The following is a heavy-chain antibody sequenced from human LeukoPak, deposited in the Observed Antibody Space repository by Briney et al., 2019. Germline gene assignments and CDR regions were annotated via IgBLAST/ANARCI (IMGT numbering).Heavy chain of an antibody. V-gene: IGHV1-2*02. Sequence: GASVKVSCKASGYTFTDYYMHWVRQAPGQGLEWMGWINPNSGGTDSAQKFQGRVTMTEDTSTDTAYMELSSLRSEDTAVYYCATDPRIYDSSGYEGYYFDYWGQGTLVTVSS. J-gene: IGHJ4*02. CDR2: INPNSGGT. CDR3: ATDPRIYDSSGYEGYYFDY. D-gene: IGHD3-22*01. CDR1: GYTFTDYY.